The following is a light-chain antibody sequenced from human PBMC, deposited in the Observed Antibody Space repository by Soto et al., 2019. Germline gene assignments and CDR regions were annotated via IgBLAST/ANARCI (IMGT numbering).Light chain of an antibody. CDR2: EVT. V-gene: IGLV2-14*01. CDR1: NSDIGGYNM. CDR3: SSYTRAKTYV. Sequence: QSVLTQPASVSGSPGQSITISCTGTNSDIGGYNMVSWYQQHPRKAPKLMIYEVTNRPSGISDRFSASKSGNTASLIISGLQAEDEGDYYCSSYTRAKTYVFGTGTKSPS. J-gene: IGLJ1*01.